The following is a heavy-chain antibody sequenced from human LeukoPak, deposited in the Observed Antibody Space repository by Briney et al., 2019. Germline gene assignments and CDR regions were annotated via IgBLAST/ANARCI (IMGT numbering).Heavy chain of an antibody. Sequence: PGGSLRLSCAASGFTFGTYAMSWVRQAPGKGLEWVSYISSSGSTIYYADSVKGRFTISRDNAKNSLYLQMNSLRAEDTAVYYCARDGYNEIYYYYYGMDVWGQGTTVTVSS. CDR3: ARDGYNEIYYYYYGMDV. V-gene: IGHV3-11*01. CDR2: ISSSGSTI. J-gene: IGHJ6*02. CDR1: GFTFGTYA. D-gene: IGHD5-24*01.